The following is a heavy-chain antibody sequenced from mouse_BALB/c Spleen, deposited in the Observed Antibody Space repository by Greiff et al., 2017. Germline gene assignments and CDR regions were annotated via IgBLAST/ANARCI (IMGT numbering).Heavy chain of an antibody. CDR1: GYTFTSYV. CDR2: INPYNDGT. J-gene: IGHJ3*01. Sequence: EVQRVESGPELVKPGASVKMSCKASGYTFTSYVMHWVKQKPGQGLEWIGYINPYNDGTKYNEKFKGKATLTSDKSSSTAYMELSSLTSEDSAVYYCASRDYGNYVGAWFAYWGQGTLVTVSA. V-gene: IGHV1-14*01. D-gene: IGHD2-1*01. CDR3: ASRDYGNYVGAWFAY.